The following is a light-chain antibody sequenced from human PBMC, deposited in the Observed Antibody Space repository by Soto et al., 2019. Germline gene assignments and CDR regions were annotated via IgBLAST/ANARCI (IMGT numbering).Light chain of an antibody. CDR1: QSVSSY. CDR2: DAS. V-gene: IGKV3-11*01. Sequence: EIVLTQSPATLSLSPGERATLSCRASQSVSSYLAWYQQKPGQAPRLLIYDASNRATGIPARFSGSGSGTDFTLTISSLEPEDFAVYYCQQRSNWPPGGTFGPGTKV. J-gene: IGKJ3*01. CDR3: QQRSNWPPGGT.